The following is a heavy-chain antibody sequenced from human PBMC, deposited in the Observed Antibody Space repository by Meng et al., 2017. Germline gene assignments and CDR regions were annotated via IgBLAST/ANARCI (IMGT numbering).Heavy chain of an antibody. V-gene: IGHV3-30*01. CDR1: GFTFSSYA. D-gene: IGHD2-2*02. CDR3: ARELYLAEFDP. CDR2: ISYDGRNK. J-gene: IGHJ5*02. Sequence: GQVVGWGGGVAHPGRSLRLSCAASGFTFSSYAMHWVRQAPGKGLEWVAVISYDGRNKYYADSVKGRFTISRDNSKNTLYLQMNSLRAEDTAVYYCARELYLAEFDPWGQGTLVTVSS.